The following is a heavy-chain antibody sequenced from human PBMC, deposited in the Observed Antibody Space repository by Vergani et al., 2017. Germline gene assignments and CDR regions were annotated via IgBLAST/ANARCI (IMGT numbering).Heavy chain of an antibody. J-gene: IGHJ6*03. V-gene: IGHV3-23*01. CDR1: GFTFSSYA. CDR2: ISGSGGST. D-gene: IGHD3-22*01. Sequence: EVQLLESGGGLVQPGGSLRLSCAASGFTFSSYAMSWVRQAPGKGLEWVSAISGSGGSTYYADSVKGRFTISRDNSKNTLYLQMNSLRAEDTAVYYCARAMIAAYYYYYMDVWGKGTTVTVSS. CDR3: ARAMIAAYYYYYMDV.